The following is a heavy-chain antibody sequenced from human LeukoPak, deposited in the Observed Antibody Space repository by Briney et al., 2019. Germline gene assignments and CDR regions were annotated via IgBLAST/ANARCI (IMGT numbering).Heavy chain of an antibody. CDR2: ISSSGSNI. D-gene: IGHD6-19*01. V-gene: IGHV3-48*03. CDR3: TATAHGRISGAGCFDC. J-gene: IGHJ4*02. Sequence: GGSLRLSCAASGFTFSRYEMNWVRQAPGKGLEWVSYISSSGSNIYYADSVEGRFTISRDNAKNSLYLQMNSLRAEHTAVYYCTATAHGRISGAGCFDCWGEGTLVTVSS. CDR1: GFTFSRYE.